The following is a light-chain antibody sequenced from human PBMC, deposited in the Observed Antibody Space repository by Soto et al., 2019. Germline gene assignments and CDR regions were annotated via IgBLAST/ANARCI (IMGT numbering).Light chain of an antibody. Sequence: EIVLTQSPGTLSLSPGERATLSCRASQSVRSSYLAWFQQKPGQAPRLLIYGASSRATGIPDRFSGSESGTDSTLTISILEPEDFAVYYCQQYGSTPKTFGQGTKLEIK. V-gene: IGKV3-20*01. CDR2: GAS. CDR3: QQYGSTPKT. CDR1: QSVRSSY. J-gene: IGKJ2*01.